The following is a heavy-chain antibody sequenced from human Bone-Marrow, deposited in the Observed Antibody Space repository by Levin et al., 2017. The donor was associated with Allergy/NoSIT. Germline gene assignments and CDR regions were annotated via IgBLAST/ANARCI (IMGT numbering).Heavy chain of an antibody. Sequence: PGASVKVSCSGSGFTFNNYAVSWVRQAPGKGLEWVSAISVTGGSTHYADSVRGRFTIARDSSQTTPYLQMKNLRAEDTAVYYCAKIEGVGLFSLRFWRGSVYYFDNWGQGTPVTVSS. CDR3: AKIEGVGLFSLRFWRGSVYYFDN. CDR2: ISVTGGST. J-gene: IGHJ4*02. CDR1: GFTFNNYA. V-gene: IGHV3-23*01. D-gene: IGHD3-3*01.